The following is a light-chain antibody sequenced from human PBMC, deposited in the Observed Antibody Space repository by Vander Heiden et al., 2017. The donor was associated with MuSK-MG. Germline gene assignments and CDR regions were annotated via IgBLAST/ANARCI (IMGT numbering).Light chain of an antibody. CDR1: QSIRNY. Sequence: DIQMTQSPSSLSAFVGDRVTITCRASQSIRNYLNWYQHKPGKSPTLLVYAASGLQSGVPSRFDGNGSGTDFTLTISTLQPEDYATYYCQQSDNSPRTFGQGTRVEI. CDR2: AAS. J-gene: IGKJ1*01. V-gene: IGKV1-39*01. CDR3: QQSDNSPRT.